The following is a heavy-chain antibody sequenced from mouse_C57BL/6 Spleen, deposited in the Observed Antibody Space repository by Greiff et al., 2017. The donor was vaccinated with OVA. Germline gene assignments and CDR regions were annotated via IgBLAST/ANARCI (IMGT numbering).Heavy chain of an antibody. Sequence: VKLVESGAELVRPGASVKLSCKASGYTFTDYYINWVKQRPGQGLEWIARIYPGSGNTYYNEKFKGKATLTAEKSSSTAYMQLSSLTSEDSAVYFCARQGAYYGYDWFAYWGQGTLVTVSA. CDR3: ARQGAYYGYDWFAY. CDR1: GYTFTDYY. D-gene: IGHD2-2*01. J-gene: IGHJ3*01. V-gene: IGHV1-76*01. CDR2: IYPGSGNT.